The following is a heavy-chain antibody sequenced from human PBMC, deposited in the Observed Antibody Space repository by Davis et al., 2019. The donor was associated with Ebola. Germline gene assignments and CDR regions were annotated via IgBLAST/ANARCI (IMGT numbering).Heavy chain of an antibody. CDR3: ARAFFGWGTYYNAAVGY. CDR1: DYSISSGYY. Sequence: SETLSLTCTVSDYSISSGYYWGWIRQTPGKGLEWIGSIHHSGSTYYNPSLKSRVTLLVDTSKNQFSLKLNSVTAADTAVYYCARAFFGWGTYYNAAVGYWGQGTLVTVSS. CDR2: IHHSGST. V-gene: IGHV4-38-2*02. D-gene: IGHD3-10*01. J-gene: IGHJ4*02.